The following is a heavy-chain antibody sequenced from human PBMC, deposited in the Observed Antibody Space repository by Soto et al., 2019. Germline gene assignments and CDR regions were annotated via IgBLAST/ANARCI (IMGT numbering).Heavy chain of an antibody. Sequence: PGGSLRLSCAASGFTFSSYAMHWVRQAPGKGLEWVAVISYDGSNKYYADSVKGRFTISRDNSKNTLYLQMNSLRAEDTAVYYCASMDTAMVTSQIDYWGQGTLVTVSS. CDR2: ISYDGSNK. J-gene: IGHJ4*02. D-gene: IGHD5-18*01. CDR3: ASMDTAMVTSQIDY. V-gene: IGHV3-30-3*01. CDR1: GFTFSSYA.